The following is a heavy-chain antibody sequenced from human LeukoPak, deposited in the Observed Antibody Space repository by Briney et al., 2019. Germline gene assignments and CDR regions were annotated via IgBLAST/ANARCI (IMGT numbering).Heavy chain of an antibody. CDR3: ASRSLQQQLAY. J-gene: IGHJ4*02. CDR2: INHSGST. V-gene: IGHV4-34*01. D-gene: IGHD6-13*01. CDR1: GGSFSGYY. Sequence: SETLSLTCAVYGGSFSGYYWSWIRQPPEKGLEWIGEINHSGSTNYNPSLKSRVTISVDTSKNQFSLKLSSVTAADTAVYYCASRSLQQQLAYWGQGTLVTVSS.